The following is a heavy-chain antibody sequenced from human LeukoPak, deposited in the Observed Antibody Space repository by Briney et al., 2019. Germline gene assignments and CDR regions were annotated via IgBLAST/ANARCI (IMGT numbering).Heavy chain of an antibody. CDR3: ARGRSTVVTPNYYYYYCMDV. CDR1: GGSISSSH. V-gene: IGHV4-4*09. CDR2: IQTSGGT. J-gene: IGHJ6*03. Sequence: SETLSLTCTVSGGSISSSHWSWIRQPPGEGLEWIGNIQTSGGTHYSPSLKSRVTISLDTSRNQFSLKLSSVTAADTAVYYCARGRSTVVTPNYYYYYCMDVWGKGTTVTVSS. D-gene: IGHD4-23*01.